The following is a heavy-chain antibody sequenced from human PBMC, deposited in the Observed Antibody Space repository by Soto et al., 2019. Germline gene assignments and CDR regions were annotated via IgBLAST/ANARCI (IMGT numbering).Heavy chain of an antibody. J-gene: IGHJ3*02. CDR3: ARAGAFDI. D-gene: IGHD1-1*01. Sequence: SQTLSLTCTVSGGSISSGGYYWSWVRQHPGKGLEWIGDIYYSGSTYYNTSLKSRVTISVDTSKNQFSLTLSSVTAAVSDVYYCARAGAFDIWGQGTMVTVSS. V-gene: IGHV4-31*03. CDR2: IYYSGST. CDR1: GGSISSGGYY.